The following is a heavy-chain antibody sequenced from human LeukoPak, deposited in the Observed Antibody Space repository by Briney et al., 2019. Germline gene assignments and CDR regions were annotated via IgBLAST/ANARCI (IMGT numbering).Heavy chain of an antibody. CDR3: TTQRSRITMVRGVIRSDH. CDR2: IKSKTDGGTT. V-gene: IGHV3-15*01. CDR1: GFTFSNAW. Sequence: GGSLRLSCAASGFTFSNAWMSWVRQGPGKGLEWVGRIKSKTDGGTTDYAAPVKGRFAISRDDSKNTLYLQMNSLKTEDTAVYYCTTQRSRITMVRGVIRSDHWGQGTLVTVSS. J-gene: IGHJ4*02. D-gene: IGHD3-10*01.